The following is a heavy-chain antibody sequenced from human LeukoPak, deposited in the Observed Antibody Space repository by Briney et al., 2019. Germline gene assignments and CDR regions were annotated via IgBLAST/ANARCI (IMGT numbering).Heavy chain of an antibody. Sequence: GGSLRLSCAASGFTFSSYEMHWVRQAPGKGLEWVSSISSSSSYIYYADSVKGRFTISRDNAKNSLYLQMNSLRAEDTAVYYCASRVNSRYFDYWGQGTLVTVSS. J-gene: IGHJ4*02. CDR3: ASRVNSRYFDY. CDR2: ISSSSSYI. V-gene: IGHV3-21*01. CDR1: GFTFSSYE. D-gene: IGHD4-23*01.